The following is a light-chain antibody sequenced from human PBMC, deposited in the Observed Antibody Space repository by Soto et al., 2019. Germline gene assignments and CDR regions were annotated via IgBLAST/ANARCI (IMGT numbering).Light chain of an antibody. CDR2: ATS. CDR1: QRVDRY. Sequence: DIQMTQSPSSLSAFVGDRVTITCRASQRVDRYLNWYQQKPGRAPNLLIFATSNLQSGVPSRFSGRGSGADFTLTISSLQPEDFATYFCQQTYISPWTFGQGTRVEIK. J-gene: IGKJ1*01. V-gene: IGKV1-39*01. CDR3: QQTYISPWT.